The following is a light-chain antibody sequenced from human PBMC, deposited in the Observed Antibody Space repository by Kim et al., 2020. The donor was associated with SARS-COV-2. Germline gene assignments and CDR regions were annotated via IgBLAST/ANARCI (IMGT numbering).Light chain of an antibody. CDR1: KLGDKY. Sequence: VTPGQTASITCSGDKLGDKYVFWYQQKPGQSPVLVIYQDTKRPSGIPERFSASNSGNTATLTISGTQATGEADYYCQAWDSGTAVVFGGGTQLTVL. V-gene: IGLV3-1*01. CDR2: QDT. J-gene: IGLJ2*01. CDR3: QAWDSGTAVV.